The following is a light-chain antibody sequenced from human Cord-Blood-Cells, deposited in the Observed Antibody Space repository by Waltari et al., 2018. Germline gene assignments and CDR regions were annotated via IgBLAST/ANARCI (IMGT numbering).Light chain of an antibody. V-gene: IGLV2-14*03. CDR2: DVS. J-gene: IGLJ3*02. CDR3: SSYTSSSTLV. Sequence: QSALTQPASVSGSPGQSLTISCTGTSSDVGGYNYVSWYQHHPVKAPKLMIYDVSNRPSGVSNRFSGSKSGNTASLTISGLQAEDEADYYCSSYTSSSTLVFGGGTKLTVL. CDR1: SSDVGGYNY.